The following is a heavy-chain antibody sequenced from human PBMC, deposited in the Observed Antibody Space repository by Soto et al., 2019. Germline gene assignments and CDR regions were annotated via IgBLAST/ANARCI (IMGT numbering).Heavy chain of an antibody. J-gene: IGHJ4*02. Sequence: PGGSLRLSCTASGFTFTSYGMGWVRQAPGKGLQWVSTIRGDGGQTHYTDSVKGRFSISRDNSKNTVYLQMDSLRAEDTAMYFCARDVGLDSDDFFAYWGQGTQVTVYS. CDR3: ARDVGLDSDDFFAY. CDR2: IRGDGGQT. D-gene: IGHD3-9*01. V-gene: IGHV3-23*01. CDR1: GFTFTSYG.